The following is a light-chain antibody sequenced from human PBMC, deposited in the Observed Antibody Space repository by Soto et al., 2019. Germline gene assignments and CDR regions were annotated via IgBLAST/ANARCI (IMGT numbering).Light chain of an antibody. V-gene: IGKV3-11*01. CDR1: QSVSSY. CDR2: DAS. J-gene: IGKJ1*01. Sequence: EIMLTQSPATLSLSPGEGATLSCRASQSVSSYLAWYQQKPGQAPRLLIYDASNRATGIPDRFSGSGSGTDFTLTISRLEPEDFAVYYCQHYITSLITFGQGTKVDIK. CDR3: QHYITSLIT.